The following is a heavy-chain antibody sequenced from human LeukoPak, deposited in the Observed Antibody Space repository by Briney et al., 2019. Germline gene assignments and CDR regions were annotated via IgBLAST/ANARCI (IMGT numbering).Heavy chain of an antibody. V-gene: IGHV4-38-2*02. D-gene: IGHD3-10*01. CDR3: ARGPGELLTYFDY. J-gene: IGHJ4*02. Sequence: PSETLSLTCTVSGYSISSGYYWGWIRQPPGKGLEWIGSIYHSGSTYYNPSLKSRVTISVDKSKNQFSLKLSSVTAADTAVYYCARGPGELLTYFDYWGQGTLVTVSS. CDR2: IYHSGST. CDR1: GYSISSGYY.